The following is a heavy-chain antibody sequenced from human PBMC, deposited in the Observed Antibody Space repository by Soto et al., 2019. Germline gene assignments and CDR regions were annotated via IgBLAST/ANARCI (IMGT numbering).Heavy chain of an antibody. Sequence: PGGSLRLSCAASGFTFTTYPLSWVRQAPGKGLEWVSGISGTGISTYYADSVKGRFTISRDNSKNMVFLQMNSLGAEDTAIYYCAKPPVITASYYYSGMDVWGQGTTVTVSS. J-gene: IGHJ6*02. CDR2: ISGTGIST. CDR3: AKPPVITASYYYSGMDV. V-gene: IGHV3-23*01. CDR1: GFTFTTYP.